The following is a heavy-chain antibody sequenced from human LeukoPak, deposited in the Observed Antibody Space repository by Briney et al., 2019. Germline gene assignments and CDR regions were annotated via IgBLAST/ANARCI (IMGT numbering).Heavy chain of an antibody. CDR1: GFTFSSYS. V-gene: IGHV3-21*01. CDR3: ARDSATYYYDSSGPSNFDY. J-gene: IGHJ4*02. Sequence: GGSLRLSCAASGFTFSSYSMNWVRQAPGKGLEWVSSISSSSSYIYYADSVKGRFTISRDNAKNSLYLQMNSLRAEDTAVYYCARDSATYYYDSSGPSNFDYWGQGTLVTVSS. D-gene: IGHD3-22*01. CDR2: ISSSSSYI.